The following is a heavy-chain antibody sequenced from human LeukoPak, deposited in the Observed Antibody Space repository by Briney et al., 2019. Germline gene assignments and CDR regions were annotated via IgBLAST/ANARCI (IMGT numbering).Heavy chain of an antibody. CDR2: IIPILGIA. J-gene: IGHJ5*02. D-gene: IGHD3-3*01. V-gene: IGHV1-69*04. CDR3: ARGEGVRFLEWLNWFDP. Sequence: ASVKVSCKASGGTFSSYAISWVRQAPGQGLEWMGRIIPILGIANYAQKFQGRVTITADKSTSTAYMELSSLRSEDTAVYYCARGEGVRFLEWLNWFDPWGQGTLVTVSS. CDR1: GGTFSSYA.